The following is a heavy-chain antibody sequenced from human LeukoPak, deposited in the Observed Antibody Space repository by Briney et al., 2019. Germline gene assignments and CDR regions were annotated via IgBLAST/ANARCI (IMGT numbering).Heavy chain of an antibody. Sequence: SETLSLTCTISRGSISTYYWSWIRQPPGKGLEWIGDISTGGSTNYNPSLKSRVTISVDTSKNQFSLNLSSVTAADTAVYYCARRRTTGTSGYFDYWGQGSLVTVSS. V-gene: IGHV4-4*09. CDR3: ARRRTTGTSGYFDY. CDR1: RGSISTYY. J-gene: IGHJ4*02. D-gene: IGHD1-1*01. CDR2: ISTGGST.